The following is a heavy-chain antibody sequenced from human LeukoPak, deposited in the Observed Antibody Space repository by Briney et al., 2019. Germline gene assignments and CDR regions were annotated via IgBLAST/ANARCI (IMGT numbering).Heavy chain of an antibody. Sequence: SETLSFTCAVYGGSISGCYWCWLRQPPGKGVEWIREINHSGSTNYNPSLKSRVTISVDTSKNQFSLKLSSVTAADTAVYYCARAGSSHHYFDYWGQGNLVTVSS. D-gene: IGHD1-26*01. CDR2: INHSGST. J-gene: IGHJ4*02. CDR1: GGSISGCY. V-gene: IGHV4-34*01. CDR3: ARAGSSHHYFDY.